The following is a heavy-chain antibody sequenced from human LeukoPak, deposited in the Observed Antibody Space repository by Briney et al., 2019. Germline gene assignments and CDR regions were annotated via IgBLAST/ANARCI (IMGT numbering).Heavy chain of an antibody. CDR1: GFTFSNYG. D-gene: IGHD3-9*01. CDR2: IRYDGSNK. V-gene: IGHV3-30*02. J-gene: IGHJ3*02. CDR3: AKDCRVLRYTLGAFDI. Sequence: GGSLRLSCAASGFTFSNYGVHWVRQAPGKGLEWVAFIRYDGSNKYYADSVKGRFTISRDNSKNTLYLQMNSLRAEDTAVYYCAKDCRVLRYTLGAFDIWGQGTMVTVSS.